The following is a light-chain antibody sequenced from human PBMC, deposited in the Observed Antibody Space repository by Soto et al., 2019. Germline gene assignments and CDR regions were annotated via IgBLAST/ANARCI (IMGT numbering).Light chain of an antibody. V-gene: IGKV3D-7*01. CDR1: QSVSSSY. Sequence: EIVMTQSPATLSLSPGERAPPSCSASQSVSSSYLSWYQQKPGQAPRLLIYGASTRATGIPARFSGSGSGTDFTLTISSLQPEDFAVYYCQQYNNWPRTFGQGTQGDI. J-gene: IGKJ1*01. CDR2: GAS. CDR3: QQYNNWPRT.